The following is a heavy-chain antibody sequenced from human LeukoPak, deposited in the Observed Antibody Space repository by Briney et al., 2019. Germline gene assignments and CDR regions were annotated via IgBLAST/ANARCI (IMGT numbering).Heavy chain of an antibody. CDR1: GFTFSSYS. J-gene: IGHJ4*02. CDR3: ASYDILTGYADY. CDR2: ISSSSSYI. D-gene: IGHD3-9*01. Sequence: GGSLRLSCAASGFTFSSYSMNWVRQAPGKGLEWVSSISSSSSYIYYADSVKGRFTISRDNAKNSLYLQMNSLRAEDTGVYYCASYDILTGYADYWGQGTLVTVSS. V-gene: IGHV3-21*01.